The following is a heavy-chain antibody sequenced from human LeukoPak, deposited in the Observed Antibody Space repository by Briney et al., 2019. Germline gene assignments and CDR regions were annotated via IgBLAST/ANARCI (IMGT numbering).Heavy chain of an antibody. CDR3: AVERAEYSSGWYGNYFDY. CDR2: INTNTGNP. Sequence: ASVKVSCKASGYTFTSYAMNWVRQAPGQGLEWMGWINTNTGNPTYAQGFTGRFVFSLDTSVSTAYLQISSLKAEDTAAYYCAVERAEYSSGWYGNYFDYWGQGTLVTVSS. J-gene: IGHJ4*02. V-gene: IGHV7-4-1*02. CDR1: GYTFTSYA. D-gene: IGHD6-19*01.